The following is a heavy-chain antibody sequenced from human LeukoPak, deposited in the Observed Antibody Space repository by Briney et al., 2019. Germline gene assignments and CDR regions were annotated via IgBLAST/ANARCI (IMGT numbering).Heavy chain of an antibody. Sequence: SETLSLTCTVSGGSISRHYWSWVRQSPERGLEGIGFIYYSGTTRYNPSLRRRVTMSVDTSKNHFSLKLTSMTAADTAVYYCARLLNNDNSGDPDTFDMWGQGTMVTVSS. D-gene: IGHD3-22*01. CDR2: IYYSGTT. CDR1: GGSISRHY. J-gene: IGHJ3*02. CDR3: ARLLNNDNSGDPDTFDM. V-gene: IGHV4-59*11.